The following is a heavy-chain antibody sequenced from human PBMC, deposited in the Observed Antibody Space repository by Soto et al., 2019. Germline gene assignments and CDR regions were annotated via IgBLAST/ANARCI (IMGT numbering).Heavy chain of an antibody. CDR2: IYYSGST. D-gene: IGHD2-15*01. J-gene: IGHJ4*02. CDR3: ARAKILRHAPNFDY. V-gene: IGHV4-31*03. CDR1: GGSISSGGYY. Sequence: PSETLSLTCTVSGGSISSGGYYWSWIRQHPGKGLEWIGYIYYSGSTYYNPSLKSRVTISVDTSKNQFSLKLSSVTAADTAVYYCARAKILRHAPNFDYWGQGTLVTVSS.